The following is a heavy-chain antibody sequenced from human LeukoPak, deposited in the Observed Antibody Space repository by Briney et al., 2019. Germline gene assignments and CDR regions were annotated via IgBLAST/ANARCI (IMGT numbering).Heavy chain of an antibody. J-gene: IGHJ3*02. CDR3: ARDYCSSTSCYFSDRLVPDAFDI. CDR2: ISSSSSTI. Sequence: AGGSLRLSCAASGFTFSSYSMNWVRQAPGKGLEWVSYISSSSSTIYYADSVKGRFTISRDNAKNSLYLQMNSLRAEDTAVYYCARDYCSSTSCYFSDRLVPDAFDIWGQGTMVTVSS. D-gene: IGHD2-2*01. V-gene: IGHV3-48*04. CDR1: GFTFSSYS.